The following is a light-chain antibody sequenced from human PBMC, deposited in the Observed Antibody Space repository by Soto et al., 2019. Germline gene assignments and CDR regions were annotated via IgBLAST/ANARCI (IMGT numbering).Light chain of an antibody. CDR1: SSNIGSYT. CDR3: AAWDDSLNAYV. CDR2: SNN. J-gene: IGLJ1*01. Sequence: QSVLTQPPSASGTPGQRVTISCSGSSSNIGSYTVNWYQHLPGTAPKLLIYSNNQRPSGVPDRFSGSTSGTSSSLAISGLQSEDETDYYCAAWDDSLNAYVFGTGTKRTVL. V-gene: IGLV1-44*01.